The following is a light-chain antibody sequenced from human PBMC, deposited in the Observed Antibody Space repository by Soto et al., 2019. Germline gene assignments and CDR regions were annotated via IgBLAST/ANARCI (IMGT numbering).Light chain of an antibody. CDR3: QQCATAPLT. J-gene: IGKJ5*01. Sequence: DSQLAPTPASLSAYVADRVTITCRARQGVSTFLTWYQQKPGRAPKFLIYAASSLPSGVPARFSGSGSGTHFTLTISSLQPDDFATYFCQQCATAPLTFGQGTRLEIK. CDR2: AAS. V-gene: IGKV1-39*01. CDR1: QGVSTF.